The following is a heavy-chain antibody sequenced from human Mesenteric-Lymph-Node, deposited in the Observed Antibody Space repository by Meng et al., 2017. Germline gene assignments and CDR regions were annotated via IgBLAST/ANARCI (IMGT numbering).Heavy chain of an antibody. D-gene: IGHD3-22*01. J-gene: IGHJ4*02. CDR3: AAFYYESSGYFRADY. V-gene: IGHV1-2*06. CDR2: INLNSGGT. Sequence: QVQLVQSGAEVKKPVASVKVSCKASGYTFTGYYIHWVRQAPGQGLEWMGRINLNSGGTNYAQKFQGRVTMTWDTSISAAQMELSSLRSDDTAVYYCAAFYYESSGYFRADYWGQGILVTVSS. CDR1: GYTFTGYY.